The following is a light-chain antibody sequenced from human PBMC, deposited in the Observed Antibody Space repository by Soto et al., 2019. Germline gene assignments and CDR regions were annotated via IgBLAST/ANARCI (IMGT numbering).Light chain of an antibody. CDR2: RAS. J-gene: IGKJ1*01. CDR1: QSVLYTSNNKNF. V-gene: IGKV4-1*01. CDR3: QQYYSSRT. Sequence: DIVMTQSPDSLAVSLGERATINCKSSQSVLYTSNNKNFLAWYQQKPGQPPKLLIYRASTRESGVPDRFSGSGSGTDFTLTISSLQAEDVAVYYCQQYYSSRTFGQGTKVEIK.